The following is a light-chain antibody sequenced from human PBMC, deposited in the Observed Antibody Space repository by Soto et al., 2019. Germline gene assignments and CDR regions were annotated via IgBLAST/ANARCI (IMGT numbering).Light chain of an antibody. CDR2: EVS. J-gene: IGLJ2*01. CDR3: SSYTSSNTLV. CDR1: SSDVGAYKY. V-gene: IGLV2-14*01. Sequence: QSVLTQPASVSGSPGQSITISCTGTSSDVGAYKYVSWYQQHPGKAPKLMIFEVSDRPSGVSNRFSGSKSGNTASLTISGLQDEEDADYDCSSYTSSNTLVFGGGTKVTVL.